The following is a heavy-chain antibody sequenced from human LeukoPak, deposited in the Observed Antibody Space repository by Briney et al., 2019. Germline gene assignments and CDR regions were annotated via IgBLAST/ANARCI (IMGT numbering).Heavy chain of an antibody. Sequence: GGSLRLSCAASGFTFSDYYMSWIRQAPGKGLEWVGRISSKSDGGTTDYAAPAKGRFTISRDDSTNTLSLQMSGLKAEDTALYFCITEPHDYGDFTFGYWGQGTLVTVSS. CDR2: ISSKSDGGTT. CDR3: ITEPHDYGDFTFGY. J-gene: IGHJ4*02. D-gene: IGHD4-17*01. V-gene: IGHV3-15*01. CDR1: GFTFSDYY.